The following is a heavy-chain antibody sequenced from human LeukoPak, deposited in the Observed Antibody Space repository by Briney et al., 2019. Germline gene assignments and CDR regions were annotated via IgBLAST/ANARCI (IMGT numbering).Heavy chain of an antibody. Sequence: ASVKVSCKASGYTFTSYDINWVRQATGQGLEWMGWMNPNSGNTGYAQKFQGRVTMTRNTSISTAYMELSSLRSEDTAVYYCARGKIAAAGLYYYYYGMDVWGQGTTVTVSS. V-gene: IGHV1-8*01. D-gene: IGHD6-13*01. CDR3: ARGKIAAAGLYYYYYGMDV. CDR2: MNPNSGNT. CDR1: GYTFTSYD. J-gene: IGHJ6*02.